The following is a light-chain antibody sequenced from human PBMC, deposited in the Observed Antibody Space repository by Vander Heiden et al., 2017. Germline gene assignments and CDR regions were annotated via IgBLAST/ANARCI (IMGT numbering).Light chain of an antibody. CDR2: QDS. CDR3: QEWDRSSGV. J-gene: IGLJ3*02. CDR1: KLGEKK. Sequence: YVPTPPSSLSVSLGPRASITCPADKLGEKKAGWYQQKPGQSPVLCNYQDSKRPSGIPERISGSNSGNTDTLTISGTQAMEEADYYCQEWDRSSGVFGGGTKLTVL. V-gene: IGLV3-1*01.